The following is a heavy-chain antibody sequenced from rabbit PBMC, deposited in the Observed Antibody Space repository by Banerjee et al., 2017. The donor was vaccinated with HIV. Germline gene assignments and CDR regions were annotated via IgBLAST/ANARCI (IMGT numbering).Heavy chain of an antibody. CDR2: IDTSSGNT. CDR3: ARRLNDDYDNLNL. V-gene: IGHV1S45*01. D-gene: IGHD2-1*01. Sequence: QEHLVESGGGLVQPGGSLTLTCTASGFSFSISYYMCWVRQAPGKGLEWIACIDTSSGNTYYASWVNGRFTVSKTSSTTVTLQMTSLTAADTATYFCARRLNDDYDNLNLWGPGTLVTVS. J-gene: IGHJ4*01. CDR1: GFSFSISYY.